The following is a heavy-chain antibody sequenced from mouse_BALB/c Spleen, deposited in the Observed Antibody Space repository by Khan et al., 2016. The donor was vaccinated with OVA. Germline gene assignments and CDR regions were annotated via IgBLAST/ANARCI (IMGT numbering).Heavy chain of an antibody. CDR3: ARRNYYGYYFDY. CDR1: GYSITSNYA. V-gene: IGHV3-2*02. CDR2: ISYSDST. D-gene: IGHD1-1*01. J-gene: IGHJ2*01. Sequence: VQLKESGPGLVKPSQSLSLTCTVTGYSITSNYAWNWIRQFPGNKLEWMGYISYSDSTSYNPSLKSRISITRDTSQNQFFLQLNSVTTEDTATDYCARRNYYGYYFDYWGQGTTLTVSS.